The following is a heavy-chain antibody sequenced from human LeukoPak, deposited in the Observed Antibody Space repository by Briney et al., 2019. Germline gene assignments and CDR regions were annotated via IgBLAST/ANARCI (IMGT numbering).Heavy chain of an antibody. Sequence: GGSLRLSCAASGFTFSSYSMNWLRQAPGKGLEWLSHISSGSRTIYYADSVKGRFTVSRDNAKSSLYLQMNSLRAEDTAVYYCARESISGHRDFDYWGQGALATVSS. CDR1: GFTFSSYS. V-gene: IGHV3-48*01. CDR3: ARESISGHRDFDY. CDR2: ISSGSRTI. J-gene: IGHJ4*02. D-gene: IGHD1-26*01.